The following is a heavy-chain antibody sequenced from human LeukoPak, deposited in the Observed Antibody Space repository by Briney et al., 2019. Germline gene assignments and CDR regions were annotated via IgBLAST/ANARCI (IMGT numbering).Heavy chain of an antibody. CDR3: SKLGSPRAY. Sequence: SEILSLTCTVSGGSNSTYYWSWIRQPPGKEMEWIGYIYYFGNTNYNPSLKGRVPLSVHPSPNQFSLHLRSVTPGDPAVYSCSKLGSPRAYWGPGMLVSVSS. CDR2: IYYFGNT. D-gene: IGHD7-27*01. J-gene: IGHJ4*02. V-gene: IGHV4-59*01. CDR1: GGSNSTYY.